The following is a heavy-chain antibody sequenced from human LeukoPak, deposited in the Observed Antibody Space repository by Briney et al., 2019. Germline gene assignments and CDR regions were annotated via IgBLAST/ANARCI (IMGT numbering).Heavy chain of an antibody. V-gene: IGHV5-51*01. Sequence: GESLKISCKAPGYRFTNYWIGWVRQMPGKGLEWMGIIYPGDSDIRYSPSFQGQVTMSADKSISSAFLQWSSLKASDTAMYYCARRPTSHLDYFDYWGQGTLVTVSS. CDR3: ARRPTSHLDYFDY. CDR2: IYPGDSDI. D-gene: IGHD6-6*01. CDR1: GYRFTNYW. J-gene: IGHJ4*02.